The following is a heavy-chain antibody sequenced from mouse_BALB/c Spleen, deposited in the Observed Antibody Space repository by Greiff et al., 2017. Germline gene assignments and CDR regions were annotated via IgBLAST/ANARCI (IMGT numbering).Heavy chain of an antibody. D-gene: IGHD1-1*01. CDR3: ARDASYYYGSSYRAMDY. J-gene: IGHJ4*01. Sequence: VKLMESGPGLVAPSQSLSITCTVSGFSLTSYGVHWVRQPPGKGLEWLGVIWAGGSTNYNSALMSRLSISKDNSKSQVFLKMNSLQTDDTAMYYCARDASYYYGSSYRAMDYWGQGTSVTVSS. CDR1: GFSLTSYG. CDR2: IWAGGST. V-gene: IGHV2-9*02.